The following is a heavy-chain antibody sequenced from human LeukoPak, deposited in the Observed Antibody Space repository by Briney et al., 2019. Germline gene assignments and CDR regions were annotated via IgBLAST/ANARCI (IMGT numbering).Heavy chain of an antibody. Sequence: PGGSLRLSCAVSGFTVSTNYMGWVRQAPGKGLEWVSVIYSGGSTYYADSVKGRFTISRDNSKNTLYLQMNSLRAEDTTVYYCARDRYYYDSSGSEFDPWGQGTLVTVSS. V-gene: IGHV3-66*01. CDR3: ARDRYYYDSSGSEFDP. J-gene: IGHJ5*02. CDR2: IYSGGST. CDR1: GFTVSTNY. D-gene: IGHD3-22*01.